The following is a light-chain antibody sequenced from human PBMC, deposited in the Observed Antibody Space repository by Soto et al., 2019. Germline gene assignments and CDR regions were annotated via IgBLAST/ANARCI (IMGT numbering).Light chain of an antibody. CDR1: QSVSIL. CDR3: QQYGSSPRT. CDR2: AAS. J-gene: IGKJ1*01. V-gene: IGKV3-20*01. Sequence: EIVLTQSPGTLSLSPGERATLSCRASQSVSILLAWYQQKPGQAPRLLIYAASRRATGIPDRFSGSGSGTDFTLTISRLEPEDFAVYYCQQYGSSPRTFGQGTKGDIK.